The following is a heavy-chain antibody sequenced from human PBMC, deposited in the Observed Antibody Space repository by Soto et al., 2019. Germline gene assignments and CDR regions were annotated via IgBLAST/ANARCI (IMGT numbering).Heavy chain of an antibody. CDR3: ASDWEYSSSLPSGPFDY. D-gene: IGHD6-6*01. CDR1: GFTFGSYG. CDR2: ISYGGSNK. V-gene: IGHV3-30-3*01. J-gene: IGHJ4*02. Sequence: QVQLVESGGGVVQPGRSLRLSCAASGFTFGSYGMHWVRQAPGKGLEWVAVISYGGSNKYYADSVKGRFTISRDNSKNTLNLQMNSLRAEDTAVYYCASDWEYSSSLPSGPFDYWGQGTLVTVSS.